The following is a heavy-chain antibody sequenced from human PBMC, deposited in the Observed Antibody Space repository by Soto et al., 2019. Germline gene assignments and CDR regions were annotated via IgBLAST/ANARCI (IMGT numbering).Heavy chain of an antibody. D-gene: IGHD3-3*01. CDR1: EFTFSSYW. V-gene: IGHV3-7*01. Sequence: GGSLRLSCAASEFTFSSYWMSWVRQAPGKGLEWVANIKQDGSEKYYVDSVKGRFTISRDNAKKSLSLQMNILRAEDTAVYYCTRWISKFFGVTTSYWYFDLWGRGTLVTVSS. CDR3: TRWISKFFGVTTSYWYFDL. J-gene: IGHJ2*01. CDR2: IKQDGSEK.